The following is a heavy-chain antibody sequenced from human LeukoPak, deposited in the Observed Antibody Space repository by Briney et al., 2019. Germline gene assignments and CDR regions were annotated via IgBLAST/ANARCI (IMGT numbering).Heavy chain of an antibody. J-gene: IGHJ4*02. CDR3: ARDEYYYDIRGYLFDY. Sequence: SETLSLTCTVSVGSFSSYYWSWIRQPPGQGLEWIGRIYTSGSTIYTPSLQSRVTMSVDKSKNQFSLKLSSVTAADTAVYYCARDEYYYDIRGYLFDYWGQGTLVTVSS. D-gene: IGHD3-22*01. CDR1: VGSFSSYY. V-gene: IGHV4-4*07. CDR2: IYTSGST.